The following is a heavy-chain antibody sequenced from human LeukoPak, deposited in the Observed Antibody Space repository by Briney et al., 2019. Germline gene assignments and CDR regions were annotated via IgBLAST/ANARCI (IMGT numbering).Heavy chain of an antibody. CDR3: ARLPRGDDAFDI. CDR2: IYYSGST. J-gene: IGHJ3*02. V-gene: IGHV4-59*08. D-gene: IGHD3-10*01. Sequence: ETLSLTCTVSGGSISSYYWSWIRQAPGKGLEWIGYIYYSGSTNYNPSLKSRVTISVDTSKNQLSLKLSSVTAADTAVCYCARLPRGDDAFDIWGQGTMVHVSS. CDR1: GGSISSYY.